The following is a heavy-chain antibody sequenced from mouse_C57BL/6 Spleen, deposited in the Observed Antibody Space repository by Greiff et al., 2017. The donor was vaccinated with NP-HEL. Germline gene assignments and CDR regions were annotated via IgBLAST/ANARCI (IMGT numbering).Heavy chain of an antibody. Sequence: VQLKESGGGLVKPGGSLKLSCAPSGFTFSDYGMHWVRQAPEKGLEWVAYISSGSSTIYYADTVKGRFTISRDNAKNTLFLQMTSLRSEDTAMYYCARSWDGDFDYWGQGTTLTVSS. CDR1: GFTFSDYG. V-gene: IGHV5-17*01. D-gene: IGHD4-1*01. CDR3: ARSWDGDFDY. CDR2: ISSGSSTI. J-gene: IGHJ2*01.